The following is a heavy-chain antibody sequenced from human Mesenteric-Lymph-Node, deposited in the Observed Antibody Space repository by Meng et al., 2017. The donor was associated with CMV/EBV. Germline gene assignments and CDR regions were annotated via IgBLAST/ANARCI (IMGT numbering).Heavy chain of an antibody. CDR1: GFTFSSYD. D-gene: IGHD3-3*01. Sequence: GESLKISCAASGFTFSSYDMHWARQATGKGLEWVSVIGTAGDTYYPGSVKGRFTISRDNSKNTLYLQMNSLRPEDTAVYYCANVGFEAGFWRRIYWGQGALVTVSS. V-gene: IGHV3-13*01. J-gene: IGHJ4*02. CDR3: ANVGFEAGFWRRIY. CDR2: IGTAGDT.